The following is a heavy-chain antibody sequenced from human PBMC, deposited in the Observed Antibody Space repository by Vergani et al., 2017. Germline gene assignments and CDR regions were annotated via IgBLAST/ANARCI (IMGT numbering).Heavy chain of an antibody. J-gene: IGHJ4*02. CDR2: ISGSVGST. Sequence: EVQLLESGGGLVQPGGSLRLSCAASGFTFSSYAMSWVRQAPGKGLEWVSAISGSVGSTYYADSVKGRFTISRDNSKNTLYLQMNSLRAEDTAVYYSAKEGISYSSSGGYWGQGTLVTVSS. CDR1: GFTFSSYA. D-gene: IGHD6-13*01. CDR3: AKEGISYSSSGGY. V-gene: IGHV3-23*01.